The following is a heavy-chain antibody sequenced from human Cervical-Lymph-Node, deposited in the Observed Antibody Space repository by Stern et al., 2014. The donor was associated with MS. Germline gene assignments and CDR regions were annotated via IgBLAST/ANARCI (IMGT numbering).Heavy chain of an antibody. Sequence: VQLVESGAEVKKPGSSVKVSCKASGGTFSSYAISWVRQAPGQGLEWMGGSIPIFGTAKYAKKFQGRVTITADESTSTAYMELSSLRSEDTAVYYCARGELKEGLVRGMDVWGQGTTVTVSS. D-gene: IGHD1-26*01. J-gene: IGHJ6*02. CDR1: GGTFSSYA. CDR3: ARGELKEGLVRGMDV. V-gene: IGHV1-69*01. CDR2: SIPIFGTA.